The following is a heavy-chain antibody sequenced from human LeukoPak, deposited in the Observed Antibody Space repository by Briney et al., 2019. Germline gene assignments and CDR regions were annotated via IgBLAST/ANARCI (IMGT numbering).Heavy chain of an antibody. V-gene: IGHV3-11*01. J-gene: IGHJ4*02. CDR3: ARELSSGWYTLDS. CDR1: GFTFTDYY. CDR2: ISSTGGTI. Sequence: GGSLRLSCAASGFTFTDYYMSWIRQAPGKGLEWVSYISSTGGTIYYADSVKGRFTISRDNAKNSLYLQMNGLRAEDTAVYCCARELSSGWYTLDSWGQGTLVTVSS. D-gene: IGHD6-19*01.